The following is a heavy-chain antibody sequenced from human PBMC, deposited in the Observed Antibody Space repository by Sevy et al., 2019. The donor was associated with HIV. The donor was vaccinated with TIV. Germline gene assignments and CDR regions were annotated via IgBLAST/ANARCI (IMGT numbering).Heavy chain of an antibody. CDR1: GFTFSSYA. Sequence: GGSLRLSCAASGFTFSSYAMQWVRQAPGKGLEWVAVISYDGSNKYYADSVKGRFTISRDNSKNTLYLQMNSLRAEDTAVYYCAREGQDRFDYWGQGTLVTVSS. V-gene: IGHV3-30-3*01. CDR2: ISYDGSNK. CDR3: AREGQDRFDY. J-gene: IGHJ4*02.